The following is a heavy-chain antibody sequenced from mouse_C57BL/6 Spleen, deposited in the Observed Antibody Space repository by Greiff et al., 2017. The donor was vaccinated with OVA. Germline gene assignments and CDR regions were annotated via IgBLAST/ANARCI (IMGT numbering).Heavy chain of an antibody. CDR1: GYTFTSYW. CDR3: SRSLITTVVAKYYAMDY. Sequence: QVQLQQSGAELVKPGASVKLSCKASGYTFTSYWMHWVKQRPGRGLEWIGRIDPNSGGTKYNEKFKSKATLTVDKSSSTAYMQLSSLTSEDSADYYCSRSLITTVVAKYYAMDYWGQGTSVTVSS. CDR2: IDPNSGGT. D-gene: IGHD1-1*01. J-gene: IGHJ4*01. V-gene: IGHV1-72*01.